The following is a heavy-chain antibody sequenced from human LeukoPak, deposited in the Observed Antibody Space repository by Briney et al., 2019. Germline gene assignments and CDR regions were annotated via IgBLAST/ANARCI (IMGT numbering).Heavy chain of an antibody. V-gene: IGHV3-66*01. CDR3: EGWIKPFEY. CDR2: IYNNGGT. Sequence: GGSLRLSCTASGFTVSNNFMSWVRQAPGKGLEWVSVIYNNGGTYYADSVKGRFTISRDSVKNTLYLQMNSLRAEDTAVYYCEGWIKPFEYWGQGTLVTVSS. CDR1: GFTVSNNF. J-gene: IGHJ4*02. D-gene: IGHD5-18*01.